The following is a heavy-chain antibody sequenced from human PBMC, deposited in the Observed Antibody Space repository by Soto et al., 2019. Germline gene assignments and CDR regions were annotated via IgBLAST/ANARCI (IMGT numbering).Heavy chain of an antibody. V-gene: IGHV4-30-2*01. Sequence: SETRSLTCAFSGGSITIGAYSWGWIRQPQGQGLEWIGYMYHSGNTYYNPSLKGRGTIALDHSRNQFSLRLNSVTAADTAVYFCARSKYDVVAGSVWFDPWGQGTMVTVSS. CDR1: GGSITIGAYS. CDR3: ARSKYDVVAGSVWFDP. D-gene: IGHD2-21*01. CDR2: MYHSGNT. J-gene: IGHJ5*02.